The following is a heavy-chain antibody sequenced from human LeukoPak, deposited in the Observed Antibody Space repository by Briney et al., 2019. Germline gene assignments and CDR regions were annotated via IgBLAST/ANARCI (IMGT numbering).Heavy chain of an antibody. J-gene: IGHJ3*02. CDR2: TSSSRSDI. D-gene: IGHD2-21*02. Sequence: GGSLRLSCAASGFTFSSYAMNWVRQAPGKGLEWVSYTSSSRSDIFYADSVKGRFTISRDNAKNSLYLQMNSLRAEDTAVYYCASTYVVVTAVHDAFHIWGQGTMVTVSS. V-gene: IGHV3-48*01. CDR3: ASTYVVVTAVHDAFHI. CDR1: GFTFSSYA.